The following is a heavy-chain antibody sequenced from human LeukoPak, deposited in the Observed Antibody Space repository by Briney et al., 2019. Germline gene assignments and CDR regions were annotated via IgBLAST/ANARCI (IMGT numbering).Heavy chain of an antibody. J-gene: IGHJ3*02. CDR2: INPDGSNS. CDR3: ARDPSYAAFDI. V-gene: IGHV3-7*01. Sequence: PGGSLRPSCAASGFTFSNSWMTWVRQAPGKGLEWVASINPDGSNSYYLDSVKGRFTISRGNAKNSLDLQMNSLRAEDTAIYYCARDPSYAAFDIWGRGTMVTVSS. CDR1: GFTFSNSW.